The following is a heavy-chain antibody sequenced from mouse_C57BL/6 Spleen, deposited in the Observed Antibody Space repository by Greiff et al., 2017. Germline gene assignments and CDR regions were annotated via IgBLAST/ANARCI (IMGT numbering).Heavy chain of an antibody. J-gene: IGHJ3*01. CDR3: ASDVSSTVVEGFAY. CDR1: GFTFSSYA. D-gene: IGHD1-1*01. V-gene: IGHV5-4*01. CDR2: ISDGGSYT. Sequence: EVQGVESGGGLVKPGGSLKLSCAASGFTFSSYAMSWVRQTPEKRLEWVATISDGGSYTYYPDNVKGRFTISRDNAKNTLNLQMSQLKSEDTAVYYGASDVSSTVVEGFAYWGQGTLVTVSA.